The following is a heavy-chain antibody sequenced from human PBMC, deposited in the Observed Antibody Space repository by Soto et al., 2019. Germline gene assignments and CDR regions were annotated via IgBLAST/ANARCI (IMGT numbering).Heavy chain of an antibody. Sequence: ASVKVSCKASGYTFTSYDINWVRRATGQGLEWMGGMNPKNGETIYAQKFQGRVTMTENTSINTAYMELSSLRSEDTAVYYCATAPQPAAPHWFDPWGQGTLVTVSS. CDR2: MNPKNGET. CDR1: GYTFTSYD. CDR3: ATAPQPAAPHWFDP. V-gene: IGHV1-8*01. D-gene: IGHD2-2*01. J-gene: IGHJ5*02.